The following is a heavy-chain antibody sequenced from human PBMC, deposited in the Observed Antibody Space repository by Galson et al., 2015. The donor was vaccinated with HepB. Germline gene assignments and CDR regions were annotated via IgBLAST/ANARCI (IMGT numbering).Heavy chain of an antibody. Sequence: CAISGDSVSSNSAAWNWIRQSPSRGLEWLGRTYYRSKWYNDYAVSVESRITINPDTSKNQFSLQLNSVTPEDTAVYYCARDPARCGGDCYWGRWNYYYGMDVWGQGTTVTVSS. V-gene: IGHV6-1*01. CDR1: GDSVSSNSAA. J-gene: IGHJ6*02. D-gene: IGHD2-21*02. CDR3: ARDPARCGGDCYWGRWNYYYGMDV. CDR2: TYYRSKWYN.